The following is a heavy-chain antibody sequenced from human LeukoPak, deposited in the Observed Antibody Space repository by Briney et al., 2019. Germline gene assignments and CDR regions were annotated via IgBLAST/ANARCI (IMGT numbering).Heavy chain of an antibody. CDR2: IYYSGST. Sequence: SETLSLTCTVSGGSISSGGYYWSWIRQHPGKGLEWIGYIYYSGSTYYNPSLKSRVTISVDRSKNQFSLKLSSVTAADTAVYYCARARATTASPFDYWGQGTLVTVSS. D-gene: IGHD4-17*01. V-gene: IGHV4-31*03. J-gene: IGHJ4*02. CDR3: ARARATTASPFDY. CDR1: GGSISSGGYY.